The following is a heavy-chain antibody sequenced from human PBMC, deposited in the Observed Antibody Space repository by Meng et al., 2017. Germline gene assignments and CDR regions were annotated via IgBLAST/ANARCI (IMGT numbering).Heavy chain of an antibody. CDR1: GYTFTSYG. J-gene: IGHJ4*02. CDR3: VLWFGELSFDY. CDR2: ISAYNGNT. Sequence: QVHQVQSGAEVKKPGASVKVACKASGYTFTSYGISWVRQAPGQGLEWMRWISAYNGNTNYAQKLQGRVTMTTDTSTSTAYMELRSLRSDDTAVYYCVLWFGELSFDYWGQGTLVTVSS. V-gene: IGHV1-18*01. D-gene: IGHD3-10*01.